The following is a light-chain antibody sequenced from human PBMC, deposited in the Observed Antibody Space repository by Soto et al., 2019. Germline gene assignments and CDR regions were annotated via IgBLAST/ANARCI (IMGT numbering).Light chain of an antibody. CDR3: QQYNNWPRKT. J-gene: IGKJ4*01. CDR2: GAS. Sequence: EIVMTQSPATLSVSPGERATLSCRASQSVRSSFLAWYQQKPGQAPRLLIYGASTRATGIPARFSGSGSGTEFTLTISSLQSEDFAVYYCQQYNNWPRKTFGGGTKVDIK. CDR1: QSVRSSF. V-gene: IGKV3-15*01.